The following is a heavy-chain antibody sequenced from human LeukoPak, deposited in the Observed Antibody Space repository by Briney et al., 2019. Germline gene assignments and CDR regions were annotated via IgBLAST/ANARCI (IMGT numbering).Heavy chain of an antibody. CDR2: IKQDGSEK. Sequence: GGSLRLSCAASGFTFSSYWMSWVRQAPGKGLEWVANIKQDGSEKYYVDSVKGRFTISRDNAKNSLYLQMNSRRAEDTAVYYCARVRYEVVVVAAANDYWGQGTLVTVSS. CDR3: ARVRYEVVVVAAANDY. V-gene: IGHV3-7*01. CDR1: GFTFSSYW. J-gene: IGHJ4*02. D-gene: IGHD2-15*01.